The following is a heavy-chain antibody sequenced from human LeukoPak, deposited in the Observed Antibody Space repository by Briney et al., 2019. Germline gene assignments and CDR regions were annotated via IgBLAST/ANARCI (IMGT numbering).Heavy chain of an antibody. Sequence: PSETLPLTCTVSGGSIMTYYWSWIRQPPGKGLEWIGYIYDSGITYYNPSLQSRVTLSIDTSKNEFSLNLTSVTAADTAMYYCARATNVDYLGRGTTVTVSS. CDR1: GGSIMTYY. CDR3: ARATNVDY. D-gene: IGHD1-14*01. J-gene: IGHJ6*02. CDR2: IYDSGIT. V-gene: IGHV4-59*01.